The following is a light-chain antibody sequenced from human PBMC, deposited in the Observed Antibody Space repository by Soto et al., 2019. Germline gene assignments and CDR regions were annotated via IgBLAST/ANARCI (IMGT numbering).Light chain of an antibody. V-gene: IGLV2-14*01. CDR3: CSYTSSSIRV. J-gene: IGLJ3*02. CDR2: EVR. Sequence: QSVLTHPASVSGSPGQSITISCTGTSSDVGGYNHVSWYQQHPGKAPKLIIYEVRNRPSGVSNRLSGSKSGNTASLTISGLQADDEADYYCCSYTSSSIRVFGGGTKVTV. CDR1: SSDVGGYNH.